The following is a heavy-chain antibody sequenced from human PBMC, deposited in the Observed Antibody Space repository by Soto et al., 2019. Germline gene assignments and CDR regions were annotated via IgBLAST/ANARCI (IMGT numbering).Heavy chain of an antibody. CDR3: ATKGGYNAQSGFSDAFDI. CDR2: VYSTGGT. V-gene: IGHV4-31*02. Sequence: SETLSLSCTVSGASLSSGGHYWTWIRRHPGRGLEWIGYVYSTGGTYYNPSLKSRVDISRDTSKNQLSLKLSSVSAADTAVHFRATKGGYNAQSGFSDAFDIWGQGTLVT. J-gene: IGHJ3*02. CDR1: GASLSSGGHY. D-gene: IGHD5-12*01.